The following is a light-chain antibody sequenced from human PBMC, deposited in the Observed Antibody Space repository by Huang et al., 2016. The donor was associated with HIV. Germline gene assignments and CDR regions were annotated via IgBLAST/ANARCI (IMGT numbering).Light chain of an antibody. V-gene: IGKV3D-15*01. Sequence: EIVMTQSPATRSVSPGERATLSCRASQGVSNNIAWYQQKPGQTPRLLIHGASTRATGIAAKFSGRGSGTDFTLTITSLQPEDCAVYYCQHYNNWPPWTFGPGTQVEI. CDR2: GAS. CDR3: QHYNNWPPWT. J-gene: IGKJ1*01. CDR1: QGVSNN.